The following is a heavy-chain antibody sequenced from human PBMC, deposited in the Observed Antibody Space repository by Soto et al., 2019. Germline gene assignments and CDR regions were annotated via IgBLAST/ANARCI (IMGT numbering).Heavy chain of an antibody. D-gene: IGHD2-2*01. CDR3: AREFSSTSYYYYYGMDV. CDR2: IKQDGSEK. V-gene: IGHV3-7*01. Sequence: PGGSLRLSCAASGFTFSSYWMSWVRQAPGKGLEWVANIKQDGSEKYYVDSVKGRFTISRDNAKNSLYLQMNSLRAEDTAVYYCAREFSSTSYYYYYGMDVWGQGTTVTVSS. CDR1: GFTFSSYW. J-gene: IGHJ6*02.